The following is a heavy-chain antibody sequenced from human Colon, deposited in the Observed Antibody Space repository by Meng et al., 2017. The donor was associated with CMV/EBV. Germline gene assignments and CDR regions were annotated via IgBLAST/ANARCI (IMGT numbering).Heavy chain of an antibody. V-gene: IGHV2-5*01. D-gene: IGHD3-3*01. CDR2: IYWNDDK. J-gene: IGHJ4*02. CDR1: GFSLSTSGVG. Sequence: CTVSGFSLSTSGVGVGWIRQPPGKALEWLALIYWNDDKRYSPSLKSRLTITKDTSKNQVVLTMTNMDPVDTATYYCAHRRGFLEWLTYWGQGTLVTVSS. CDR3: AHRRGFLEWLTY.